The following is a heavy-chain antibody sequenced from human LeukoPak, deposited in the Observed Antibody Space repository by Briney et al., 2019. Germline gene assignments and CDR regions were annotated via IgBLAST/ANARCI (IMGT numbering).Heavy chain of an antibody. V-gene: IGHV3-23*01. Sequence: PGGSLRLSCAASGFTFSSYAMSWVRQAPGKELEWVSAISGSGGSTYYADSVKGRFTISRDNSKNTLYLQMNSLRAEDTAVYYCAKDYCSGGSCYPADWFDPWGQGTLVTVSS. J-gene: IGHJ5*02. CDR3: AKDYCSGGSCYPADWFDP. D-gene: IGHD2-15*01. CDR2: ISGSGGST. CDR1: GFTFSSYA.